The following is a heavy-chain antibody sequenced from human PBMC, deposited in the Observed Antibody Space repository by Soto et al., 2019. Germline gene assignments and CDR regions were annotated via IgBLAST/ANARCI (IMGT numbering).Heavy chain of an antibody. Sequence: EVQLLESGGGLVQPGGSLRLSCAASGFTFSSYAMSWVRQAPGKGLEWVSAISGSGGSTYYADSVKGRFTISRDNSKNTLYLQINGLSAEDTAVYNGASHGPGYRSGWDLYYGMDVWGQGNTVTVSS. CDR3: ASHGPGYRSGWDLYYGMDV. CDR1: GFTFSSYA. CDR2: ISGSGGST. D-gene: IGHD6-25*01. J-gene: IGHJ6*02. V-gene: IGHV3-23*01.